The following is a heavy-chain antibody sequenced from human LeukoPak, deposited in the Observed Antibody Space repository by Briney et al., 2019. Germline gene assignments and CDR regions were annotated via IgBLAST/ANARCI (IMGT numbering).Heavy chain of an antibody. CDR1: GYTFTGYY. Sequence: GASVKVSCKASGYTFTGYYMHWVRQAPGQGLEWMGWINPNSGGTKYPQKFQGRVTMTRDTSISTAYMELSGLTSDDTAVYYCARDLGGDGGGDCCPFDYWGQGTLVTVSS. J-gene: IGHJ4*02. V-gene: IGHV1-2*02. CDR2: INPNSGGT. CDR3: ARDLGGDGGGDCCPFDY. D-gene: IGHD2-21*02.